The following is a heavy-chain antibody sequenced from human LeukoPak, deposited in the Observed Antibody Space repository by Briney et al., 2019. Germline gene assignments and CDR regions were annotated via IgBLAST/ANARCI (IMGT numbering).Heavy chain of an antibody. Sequence: SETLSLTCPVSAGSTSSSNYYWGWIRQPPGKGLEWIGRIYYSGTTNYNPSAKSRVTLSPVTSNNQLSLRLTSATAADTAAYFCARLSQYSESSGYYLGSYYFYFWGQGTLVT. V-gene: IGHV4-39*01. CDR3: ARLSQYSESSGYYLGSYYFYF. CDR2: IYYSGTT. J-gene: IGHJ4*02. D-gene: IGHD3-22*01. CDR1: AGSTSSSNYY.